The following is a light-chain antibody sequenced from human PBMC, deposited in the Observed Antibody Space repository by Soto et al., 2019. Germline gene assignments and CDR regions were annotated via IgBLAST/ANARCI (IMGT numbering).Light chain of an antibody. V-gene: IGKV3-11*01. CDR1: QSVTSY. CDR2: GAS. Sequence: EIVLTQSPATLSLSPGKRGTLSCRASQSVTSYLAWYQQKPGQAPRLLIYGASNRATGIPARFSGSGSGTDFTLTISSLEPEDFAVYYCQQRSNWPITFGQGTRLEIQ. CDR3: QQRSNWPIT. J-gene: IGKJ5*01.